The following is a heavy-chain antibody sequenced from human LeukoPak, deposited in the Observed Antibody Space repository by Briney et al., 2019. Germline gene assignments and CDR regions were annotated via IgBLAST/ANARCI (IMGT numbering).Heavy chain of an antibody. CDR2: LDWDDDK. V-gene: IGHV2-70*04. CDR3: ARSLSYFDFWSGYDPPYYFDY. D-gene: IGHD3-3*01. CDR1: GFSLSTSGMR. J-gene: IGHJ4*02. Sequence: SGPTLVNPTQTLTLTCTFSGFSLSTSGMRVSWIRQPPGKALEWLARLDWDDDKFYSTSLKTRLTISKDTSKDQVVLTMTNMDPVDTATYYCARSLSYFDFWSGYDPPYYFDYWGQGTLVTVSS.